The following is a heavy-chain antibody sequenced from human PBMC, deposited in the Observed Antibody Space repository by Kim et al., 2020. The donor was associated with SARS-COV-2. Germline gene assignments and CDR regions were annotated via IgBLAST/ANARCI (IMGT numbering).Heavy chain of an antibody. J-gene: IGHJ3*02. D-gene: IGHD2-15*01. Sequence: LKSRVTISVDTAKNQFSLKLSSVTAADTAVYYCARDRCSGGSCYLDAFDIWGQGTMVTVSS. CDR3: ARDRCSGGSCYLDAFDI. V-gene: IGHV4-59*01.